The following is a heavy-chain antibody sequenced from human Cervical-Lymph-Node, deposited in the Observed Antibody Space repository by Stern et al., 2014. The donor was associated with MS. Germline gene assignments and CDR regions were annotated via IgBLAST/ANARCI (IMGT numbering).Heavy chain of an antibody. CDR1: GFTFSDYY. D-gene: IGHD6-19*01. Sequence: VQLVESGGGLVKPGGSLRLSCAASGFTFSDYYMSWIRQAPGKGLEWVSYISSSGSTIYYADSVKGRFTISRDNAKNSLYLQMNSLYCARDTGSSGWLFDPWGQGTLVTVSS. CDR2: ISSSGSTI. CDR3: WLFDP. V-gene: IGHV3-11*01. J-gene: IGHJ5*02.